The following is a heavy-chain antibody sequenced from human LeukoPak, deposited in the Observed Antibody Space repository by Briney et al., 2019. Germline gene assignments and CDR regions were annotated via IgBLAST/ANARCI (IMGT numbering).Heavy chain of an antibody. J-gene: IGHJ4*02. V-gene: IGHV4-30-2*03. D-gene: IGHD6-19*01. Sequence: SETLSLTRAVSGGSISSGASSWSWIRQPPGKGLEWIGNVYHSGITYYNPSLKSRVTISVDTSKNQFSLKLSSVTAADTAVYYCARGAVYDYWGQGTLVTVSS. CDR3: ARGAVYDY. CDR2: VYHSGIT. CDR1: GGSISSGASS.